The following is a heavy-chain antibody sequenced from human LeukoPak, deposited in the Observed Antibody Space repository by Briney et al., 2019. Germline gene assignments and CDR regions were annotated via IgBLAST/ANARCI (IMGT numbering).Heavy chain of an antibody. CDR1: GFIFSTYS. J-gene: IGHJ6*03. Sequence: GGSLRLSCAAPGFIFSTYSMNWVRQAPGKGLEWVSDISSSDSSIYYTDSVKGRFTISRDNAKSSLYLQMNSLRAEDTAVYYCVRASHIVVVTGIPQGYYYYMDVWGKGTTVTVSS. D-gene: IGHD2-21*02. V-gene: IGHV3-48*04. CDR2: ISSSDSSI. CDR3: VRASHIVVVTGIPQGYYYYMDV.